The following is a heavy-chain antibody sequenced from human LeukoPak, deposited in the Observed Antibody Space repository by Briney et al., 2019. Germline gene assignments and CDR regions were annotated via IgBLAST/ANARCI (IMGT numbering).Heavy chain of an antibody. CDR2: IYSGGST. V-gene: IGHV3-66*01. D-gene: IGHD2-2*01. Sequence: PGGSLRLSCAASGFTVSSNYMIWVRQAPGKGLEWVSVIYSGGSTYYADSVKGRFTISTDNSKNTLYLQMLSLRAEDWAIYYCAKDPREYCSSTSCPNWFDPWGQGTLVTVSS. J-gene: IGHJ5*02. CDR3: AKDPREYCSSTSCPNWFDP. CDR1: GFTVSSNY.